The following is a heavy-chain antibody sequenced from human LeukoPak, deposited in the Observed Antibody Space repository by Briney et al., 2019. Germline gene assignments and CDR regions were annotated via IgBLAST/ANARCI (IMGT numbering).Heavy chain of an antibody. D-gene: IGHD5-18*01. CDR3: ARDTAGGDH. J-gene: IGHJ4*02. CDR2: INQDGSEK. CDR1: AFIFSGHW. Sequence: GGSLRLSCEGSAFIFSGHWMNWVRQTPGKGLEWVANINQDGSEKYYVDSVKGRFTISRDNAKNSLNLQMNSLRAEDTAVYYCARDTAGGDHWGQGTLVTVSS. V-gene: IGHV3-7*03.